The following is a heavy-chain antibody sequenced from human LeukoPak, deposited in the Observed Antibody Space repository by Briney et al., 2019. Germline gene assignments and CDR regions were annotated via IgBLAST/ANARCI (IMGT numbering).Heavy chain of an antibody. CDR2: IYYSGST. Sequence: SETLSLTCTVSGGSSSSYYWSWIWQPPGKGLEWIGYIYYSGSTNYNPSLKSRVTISVDTSKNQFSLKLSSVTAADTAVYYCVRDGPSWGLLWGQGALVTVSS. V-gene: IGHV4-59*12. J-gene: IGHJ4*02. CDR3: VRDGPSWGLL. CDR1: GGSSSSYY. D-gene: IGHD7-27*01.